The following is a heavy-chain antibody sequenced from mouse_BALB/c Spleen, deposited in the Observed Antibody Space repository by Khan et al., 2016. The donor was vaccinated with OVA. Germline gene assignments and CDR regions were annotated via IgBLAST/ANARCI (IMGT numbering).Heavy chain of an antibody. CDR3: CTVGSYHGNYGAWFAY. J-gene: IGHJ3*01. CDR2: INPTNIYT. V-gene: IGHV1-4*01. D-gene: IGHD2-10*01. Sequence: QVQLQQSGADLSRPGASVKMSCKASGYTFTSYTIHWVKQRPGQGLEWIGYINPTNIYTNYNQKFRDKATLTADNSSRTTYMKLSSLTSEDSAVYYCCTVGSYHGNYGAWFAYWGQGTLVTVSA. CDR1: GYTFTSYT.